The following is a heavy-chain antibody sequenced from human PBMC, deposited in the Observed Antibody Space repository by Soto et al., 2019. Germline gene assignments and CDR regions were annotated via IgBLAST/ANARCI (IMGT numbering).Heavy chain of an antibody. Sequence: LRLSCAASGFTFSSYSMNWVRQAPGKGLEWVSYISSGSSTKYYADSVKGRFTISRDNAKNSLYLQMNSLRDEDTAVYFCARRGIAVAGLDYWGQGTLVTVSS. D-gene: IGHD6-19*01. V-gene: IGHV3-48*02. J-gene: IGHJ4*02. CDR1: GFTFSSYS. CDR2: ISSGSSTK. CDR3: ARRGIAVAGLDY.